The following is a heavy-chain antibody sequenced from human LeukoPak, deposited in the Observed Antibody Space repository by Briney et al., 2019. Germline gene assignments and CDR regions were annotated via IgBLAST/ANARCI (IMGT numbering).Heavy chain of an antibody. CDR1: GFTFNNYA. CDR3: AKGSRDSRPYYFDF. CDR2: ITGSGGDT. J-gene: IGHJ4*02. D-gene: IGHD3-3*01. Sequence: TGGSLRLSCAASGFTFNNYAMSWVRQAPGKVLEWVSAITGSGGDTYHADSVKGRFTISRDNSENTLYLQMNGLRAEDTAVYYCAKGSRDSRPYYFDFWGQGTLVTVSS. V-gene: IGHV3-23*01.